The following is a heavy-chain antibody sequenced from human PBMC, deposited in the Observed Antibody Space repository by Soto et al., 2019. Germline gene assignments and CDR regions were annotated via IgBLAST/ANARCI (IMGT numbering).Heavy chain of an antibody. V-gene: IGHV4-59*02. D-gene: IGHD1-1*01. J-gene: IGHJ3*02. CDR1: GGSVSNYY. CDR3: ARWGRSGTTAVDAFDT. CDR2: VSDNGNT. Sequence: SETLSLTCTVAGGSVSNYYWNWIRQPPGKGLEWIGFVSDNGNTRYSPSLQGRVPMSVDTSKNQVSLILSSGTEADTALYYCARWGRSGTTAVDAFDTWGQGTLVTVSS.